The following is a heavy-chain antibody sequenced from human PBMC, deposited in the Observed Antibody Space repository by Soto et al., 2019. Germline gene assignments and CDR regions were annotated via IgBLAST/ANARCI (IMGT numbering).Heavy chain of an antibody. D-gene: IGHD4-17*01. CDR1: GFTFGDYA. CDR2: IRSKAYGGTT. CDR3: TTDTTTVTTFYFDY. Sequence: GGSLRLSCTASGFTFGDYAMSWFRQAPGKGLEWVGFIRSKAYGGTTEYAASVKGRFTISRDDSKSIAYLQMNSLKTEDTAVYYCTTDTTTVTTFYFDYWGQGTLVTVSS. J-gene: IGHJ4*02. V-gene: IGHV3-49*03.